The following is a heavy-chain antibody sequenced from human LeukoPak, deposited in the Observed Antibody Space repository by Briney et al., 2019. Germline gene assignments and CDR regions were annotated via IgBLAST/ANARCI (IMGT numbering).Heavy chain of an antibody. CDR3: ASVFRTVTRAPLWSY. Sequence: SETLSLTCTVSGASIRSYYWSWIRQPPGKGLEWIGYIYYSGSTNYSPSLKSRVTISVDTSKNQFSLKLSSVTAADTAVYYCASVFRTVTRAPLWSYWGQGTLVTVSS. CDR2: IYYSGST. D-gene: IGHD4-17*01. J-gene: IGHJ4*02. CDR1: GASIRSYY. V-gene: IGHV4-59*01.